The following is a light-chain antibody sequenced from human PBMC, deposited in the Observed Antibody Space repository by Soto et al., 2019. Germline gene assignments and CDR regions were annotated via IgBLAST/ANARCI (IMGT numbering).Light chain of an antibody. CDR2: EGS. CDR1: SSDVGGYNL. CDR3: CSYAESSTLV. V-gene: IGLV2-23*03. J-gene: IGLJ2*01. Sequence: QSVLTQPASVSGSPGQSITISCTGTSSDVGGYNLVSWYQQHPGKAPKLMIYEGSKRPSGVSNRFSGSKSGNTASLTISGLQAEDEADYYCCSYAESSTLVFGGGTKLTVL.